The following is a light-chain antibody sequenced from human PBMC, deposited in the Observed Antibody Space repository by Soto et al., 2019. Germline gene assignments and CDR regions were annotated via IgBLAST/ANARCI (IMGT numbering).Light chain of an antibody. Sequence: EIGLTQSPGTLSLSPGERATLSCRASQSVSSNLAWYQQKPGQAPRLLIYGASSRATGIPDRFSGSGSGTDFTLTISRLEPEDFAVYYCQHYGSSWTFGQGTKVDIK. CDR3: QHYGSSWT. V-gene: IGKV3-20*01. CDR1: QSVSSN. CDR2: GAS. J-gene: IGKJ1*01.